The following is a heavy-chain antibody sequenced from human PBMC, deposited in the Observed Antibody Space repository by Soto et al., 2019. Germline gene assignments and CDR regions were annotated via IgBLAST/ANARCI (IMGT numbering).Heavy chain of an antibody. CDR1: GFTFDDYA. CDR2: ISWNSGSI. CDR3: EKVGTRYSGYDPFDY. Sequence: GGSLRLSCAASGFTFDDYAMHWVRQAPGEGLEWVSGISWNSGSIGYADSVKGRFTISRDNAKNSLYLQMNSLRAEDTALYYCEKVGTRYSGYDPFDYWGQGTLVTVSS. J-gene: IGHJ4*02. D-gene: IGHD5-12*01. V-gene: IGHV3-9*01.